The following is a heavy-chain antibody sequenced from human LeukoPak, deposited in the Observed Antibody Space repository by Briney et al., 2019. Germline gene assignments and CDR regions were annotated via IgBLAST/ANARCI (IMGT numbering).Heavy chain of an antibody. CDR2: ISSNGGST. J-gene: IGHJ4*02. D-gene: IGHD1-26*01. CDR3: ARAEWEQLRWGIDY. Sequence: GGSLRLSCAASGFTFSSYWMSWVRQAPGKGLEYVSGISSNGGSTFYASSVKGRFTISRDNSKNTLYLQMGSLRAEDMAVYYYARAEWEQLRWGIDYWGQGSLVTVSS. V-gene: IGHV3-64*01. CDR1: GFTFSSYW.